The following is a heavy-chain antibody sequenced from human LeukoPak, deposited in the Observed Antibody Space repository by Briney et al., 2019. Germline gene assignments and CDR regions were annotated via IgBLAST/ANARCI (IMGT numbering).Heavy chain of an antibody. J-gene: IGHJ6*04. CDR1: GGTFSSYA. D-gene: IGHD2-2*01. Sequence: SVKVSCKASGGTFSSYAISWVRQAPGQGLEWMGGIIPIFGTANYAQKFQGRVTITADESTSTAYMELSSLRSEDTAVYYCARGPDCSSTSCYPPYYYGIDVWGKGTTVTVSS. CDR3: ARGPDCSSTSCYPPYYYGIDV. CDR2: IIPIFGTA. V-gene: IGHV1-69*13.